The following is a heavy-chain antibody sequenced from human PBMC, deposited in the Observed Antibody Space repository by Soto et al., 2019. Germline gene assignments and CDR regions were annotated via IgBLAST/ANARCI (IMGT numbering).Heavy chain of an antibody. CDR1: GASISSRDYY. CDR2: IYYSGSS. D-gene: IGHD3-10*01. J-gene: IGHJ4*02. Sequence: SETLSLTCSVSGASISSRDYYWSWIRQSPEKGLEWIGYIYYSGSSYSNPALKSRITIAVDTSKNQFSLKLNSVAAADTAFYYCATTRGLAVGGSFDYWGQGMLVTVSS. V-gene: IGHV4-39*01. CDR3: ATTRGLAVGGSFDY.